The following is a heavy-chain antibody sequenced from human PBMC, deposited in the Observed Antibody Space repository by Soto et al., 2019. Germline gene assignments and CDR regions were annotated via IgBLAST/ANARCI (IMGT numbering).Heavy chain of an antibody. V-gene: IGHV4-31*03. CDR3: ARRNYSSSWHYYYYGMDV. Sequence: PSETLSLTCTVSGGSISSGGHYWSWIRQHPGKGLEWIGYIYYSGSTYYNPSLKSRVTISVDTSKNQFSLKLSSVTAADTAAYYCARRNYSSSWHYYYYGMDVWGQGTTVTVSS. D-gene: IGHD6-13*01. CDR2: IYYSGST. J-gene: IGHJ6*02. CDR1: GGSISSGGHY.